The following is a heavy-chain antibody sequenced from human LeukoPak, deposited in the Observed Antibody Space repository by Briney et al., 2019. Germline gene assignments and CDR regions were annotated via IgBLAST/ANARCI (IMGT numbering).Heavy chain of an antibody. CDR3: ARDGYDADGYLDY. V-gene: IGHV1-3*01. Sequence: ASVKVSCKASGYPFRGYVIHWLRQAPGQNLEWIGWINPANGNTKYSRNFQGRVTITGDTSASVVYMELSSLTYEDTAVYFCARDGYDADGYLDYWGQGALVPVSS. D-gene: IGHD5-18*01. J-gene: IGHJ4*02. CDR2: INPANGNT. CDR1: GYPFRGYV.